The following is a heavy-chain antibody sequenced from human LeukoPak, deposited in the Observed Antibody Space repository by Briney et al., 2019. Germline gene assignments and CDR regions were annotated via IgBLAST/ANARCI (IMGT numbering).Heavy chain of an antibody. CDR3: AKGTSCYICYYYYMDV. D-gene: IGHD2-2*02. Sequence: PGGSLRLSCAASGFTFSSYAMSWVRQAPGKGLEWVSTISDSGGSTYYADSVKGRFTISRDNSKNTLYLQMNSLRAEDTAVYYCAKGTSCYICYYYYMDVWGKGTTVTVSS. CDR2: ISDSGGST. CDR1: GFTFSSYA. V-gene: IGHV3-23*01. J-gene: IGHJ6*03.